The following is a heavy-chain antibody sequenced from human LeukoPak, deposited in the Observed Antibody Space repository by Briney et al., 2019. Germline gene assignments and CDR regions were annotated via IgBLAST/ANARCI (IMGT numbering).Heavy chain of an antibody. CDR3: AKGIYSSRWSYFDY. CDR2: LSGSGITT. V-gene: IGHV3-23*01. CDR1: GFTFSNSA. D-gene: IGHD6-19*01. J-gene: IGHJ4*01. Sequence: QPGGSLRLSCAASGFTFSNSAMSWVRQAPGKGLEWVSTLSGSGITTYYADSVKGRFTISRDNSKNTLYLQMNSLRAEDTAVYYCAKGIYSSRWSYFDYWGHGTLVTVSS.